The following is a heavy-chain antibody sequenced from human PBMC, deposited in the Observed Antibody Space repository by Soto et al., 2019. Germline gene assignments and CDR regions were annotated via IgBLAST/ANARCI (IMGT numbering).Heavy chain of an antibody. J-gene: IGHJ4*02. V-gene: IGHV3-21*01. CDR1: GFTFSRYA. Sequence: GGSLRLSCAASGFTFSRYAINWVRQAPGKGLEWVSSISSSGRDIYYADSVKGRFTISRDNANNSLDLQMSSLRAEDTAVYFCSRAVVAASYYYDFWGQGTLVTVSS. CDR2: ISSSGRDI. D-gene: IGHD2-15*01. CDR3: SRAVVAASYYYDF.